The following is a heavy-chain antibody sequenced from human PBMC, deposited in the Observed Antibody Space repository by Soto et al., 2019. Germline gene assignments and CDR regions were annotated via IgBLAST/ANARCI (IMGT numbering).Heavy chain of an antibody. D-gene: IGHD3-10*01. CDR2: IYYSGST. CDR1: GGSISSYY. J-gene: IGHJ4*02. V-gene: IGHV4-59*01. CDR3: AIYGSGSYYISY. Sequence: PWETLSLTCTVSGGSISSYYWSWIRQPPGKGLEWIGYIYYSGSTNYNPSLKSRVTISVDTSKNQFSLKLSSVTAADTAVYYCAIYGSGSYYISYWGQGTLVTV.